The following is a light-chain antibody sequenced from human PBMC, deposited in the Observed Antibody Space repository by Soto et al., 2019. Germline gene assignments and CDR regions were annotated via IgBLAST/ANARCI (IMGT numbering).Light chain of an antibody. CDR1: ENVRTF. J-gene: IGKJ1*01. Sequence: VLTQSPATLSLSPGERATLSCRASENVRTFVDWYQQKPGQAPRLLIYGASNRATDIPARFSGSGSGTDFTLTISSLQSEDFAVYYCQEYIQWPPGMFGPGTTVDIK. V-gene: IGKV3-11*01. CDR2: GAS. CDR3: QEYIQWPPGM.